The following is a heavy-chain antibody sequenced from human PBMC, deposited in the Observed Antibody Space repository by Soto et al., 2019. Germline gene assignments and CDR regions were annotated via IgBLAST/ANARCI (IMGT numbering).Heavy chain of an antibody. J-gene: IGHJ6*02. CDR3: ARGGIAAAGEVDHYYGMDV. V-gene: IGHV1-69*13. D-gene: IGHD6-13*01. Sequence: ASVKVSCKASGGTFSSYAISWVRQAPGQGLEWMGGIIPIFGTANYAQKFQGRVTITADESTSTAYMELSSLRSEDTAVYYCARGGIAAAGEVDHYYGMDVWGQGTTVTVSS. CDR2: IIPIFGTA. CDR1: GGTFSSYA.